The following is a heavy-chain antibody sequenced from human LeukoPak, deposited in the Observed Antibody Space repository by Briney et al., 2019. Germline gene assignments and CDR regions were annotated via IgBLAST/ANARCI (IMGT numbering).Heavy chain of an antibody. J-gene: IGHJ4*02. CDR1: GYTFTSYD. CDR2: MNPNSGNT. Sequence: ASVKVSCKASGYTFTSYDINWVRQATGQGLEWMGWMNPNSGNTGYAQKFQGSVTMTSNTSISTAYMELSSLRSEDTAVYYCARGSYGSGSYWLYYWGQGTLVTLSS. V-gene: IGHV1-8*01. CDR3: ARGSYGSGSYWLYY. D-gene: IGHD3-10*01.